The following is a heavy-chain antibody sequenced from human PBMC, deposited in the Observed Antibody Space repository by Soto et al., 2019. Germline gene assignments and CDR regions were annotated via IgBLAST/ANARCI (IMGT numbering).Heavy chain of an antibody. J-gene: IGHJ5*02. CDR1: GFTFSSYW. CDR3: ARGGCSGGSCYYPDNWFDP. V-gene: IGHV3-74*01. Sequence: GGSLRLSCAASGFTFSSYWMHWVRQAPGKGLVWVSRINSDGSSTSYADSVKGRFTISRDNAKNTLYLQMNSLRAEDTAVYYCARGGCSGGSCYYPDNWFDPWGQGTLVTVSS. CDR2: INSDGSST. D-gene: IGHD2-15*01.